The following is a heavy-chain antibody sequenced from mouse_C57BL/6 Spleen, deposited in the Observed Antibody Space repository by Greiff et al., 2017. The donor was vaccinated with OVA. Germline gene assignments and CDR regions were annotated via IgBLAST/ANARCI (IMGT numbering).Heavy chain of an antibody. CDR2: IYPRSGNT. D-gene: IGHD1-1*01. V-gene: IGHV1-81*01. Sequence: VKLQESGAELARPGASVKLSCKASGYTFTSYGISWVKQRTGQGLEWIGEIYPRSGNTYYNEKFKGKATLTADKSSSTAYMELRSLTSEDSAVYFCARGYYGRGYYCDYWGQGTTLTVSS. J-gene: IGHJ2*01. CDR3: ARGYYGRGYYCDY. CDR1: GYTFTSYG.